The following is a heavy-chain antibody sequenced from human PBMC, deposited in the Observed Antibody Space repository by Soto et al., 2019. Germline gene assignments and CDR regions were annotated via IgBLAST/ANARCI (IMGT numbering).Heavy chain of an antibody. D-gene: IGHD2-2*02. CDR3: ARDFIPAAIGGYYYCGMDG. V-gene: IGHV1-46*01. CDR1: GYTFTSYY. J-gene: IGHJ6*02. CDR2: INPSGGST. Sequence: ASVKVSCKASGYTFTSYYMHWMRQAPGQGLEWMGIINPSGGSTSYAQKFQGRVTMTRDTSTSTVYMELSSLRSEDTAVYYCARDFIPAAIGGYYYCGMDGWGQGTAVPVSS.